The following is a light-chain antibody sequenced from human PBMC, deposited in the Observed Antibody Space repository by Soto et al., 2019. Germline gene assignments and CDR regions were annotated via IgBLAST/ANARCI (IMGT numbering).Light chain of an antibody. CDR1: SSDVGGYNY. CDR3: CSYAGSYHVV. Sequence: ALTQPRSVSGSPGQSVTISCTGTSSDVGGYNYVSWYQQHPGKAPKLMIYDVSKRPSGVPDRFSGSKSGNTASLTITGLQAEDEADYYCCSYAGSYHVVFGGGTQLTVL. J-gene: IGLJ2*01. V-gene: IGLV2-11*01. CDR2: DVS.